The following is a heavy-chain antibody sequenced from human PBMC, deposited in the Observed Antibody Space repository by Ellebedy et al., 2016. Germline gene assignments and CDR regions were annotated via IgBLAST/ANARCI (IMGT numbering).Heavy chain of an antibody. CDR2: MNPNSGNT. V-gene: IGHV1-8*01. CDR3: ALAYDSSGYYWDY. Sequence: ASVKVSCKASGYTFTSYDINWVRQATGQGLEWMGWMNPNSGNTGYAQKFQGRVTMTRNTSISTAYMELSSLRSEDTAVYYCALAYDSSGYYWDYWGQGTLVIVSS. D-gene: IGHD3-22*01. CDR1: GYTFTSYD. J-gene: IGHJ4*02.